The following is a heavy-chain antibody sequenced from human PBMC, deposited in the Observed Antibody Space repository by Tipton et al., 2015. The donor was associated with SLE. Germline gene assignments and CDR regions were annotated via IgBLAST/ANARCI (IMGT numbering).Heavy chain of an antibody. CDR2: IYYSGST. Sequence: TLSLTCTVSGGSISSSSYCWGWIRQPPGKGLEWIGSIYYSGSTYYNPSLRSRVTISVDTSKNQFSLKLSSVTAADTAVYYCARHTDYGGNSDSFDYWGQGTLVTVSS. D-gene: IGHD4-23*01. J-gene: IGHJ4*02. CDR3: ARHTDYGGNSDSFDY. CDR1: GGSISSSSYC. V-gene: IGHV4-39*01.